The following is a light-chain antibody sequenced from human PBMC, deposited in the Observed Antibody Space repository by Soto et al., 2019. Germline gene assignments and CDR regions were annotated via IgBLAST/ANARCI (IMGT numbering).Light chain of an antibody. V-gene: IGLV2-11*01. Sequence: QPALTQPRSVSGSPGQPVTISCAGTTSDIGAFDYVSWYQQLPGKAPKLIIYNVSKRPSGVPSRFSGSKSGTTASLSISGVQAEDEADYYCCSTAGSYSSVLFGGGTKVTVL. CDR3: CSTAGSYSSVL. CDR1: TSDIGAFDY. CDR2: NVS. J-gene: IGLJ3*02.